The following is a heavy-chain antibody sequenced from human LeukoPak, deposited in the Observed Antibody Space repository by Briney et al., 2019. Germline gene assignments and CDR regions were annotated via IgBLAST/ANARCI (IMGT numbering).Heavy chain of an antibody. CDR1: GFISNTFW. J-gene: IGHJ3*01. D-gene: IGHD3-10*01. Sequence: RGSLRPSCAAAGFISNTFWMDWVRLTPGKGLEWVANINQDGSDMYDVYSMKGRFFVSRDNARKLVYLQMNILGVDETAVYYCARDFPGIGRGTFDFLGQGTIIIVSS. CDR2: INQDGSDM. CDR3: ARDFPGIGRGTFDF. V-gene: IGHV3-7*03.